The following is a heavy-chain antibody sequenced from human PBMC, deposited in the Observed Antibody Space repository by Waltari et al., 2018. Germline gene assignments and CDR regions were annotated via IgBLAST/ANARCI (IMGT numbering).Heavy chain of an antibody. CDR3: ARGTTYYYDSSGYYLDAFDI. D-gene: IGHD3-22*01. V-gene: IGHV4-59*01. Sequence: QVQLQESGPGLVKPSETLSLTCTVSGGSISSYYWSWIRQPPGQGLEWIGYIYYSGSTNYNPSLKSRVTISVDTSKNQFSLKLSSVTAADTAVYYCARGTTYYYDSSGYYLDAFDIWGQGTMVTVSS. CDR2: IYYSGST. J-gene: IGHJ3*02. CDR1: GGSISSYY.